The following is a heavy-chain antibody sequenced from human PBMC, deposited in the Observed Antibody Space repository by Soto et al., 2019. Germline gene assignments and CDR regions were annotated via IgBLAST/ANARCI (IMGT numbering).Heavy chain of an antibody. J-gene: IGHJ6*02. D-gene: IGHD2-15*01. V-gene: IGHV5-51*01. CDR1: GYSFTSYW. Sequence: PGESLKISCKGSGYSFTSYWIGWARQMPGKGLEWMGIIYPGDSDTRYSPSFQGQVTISADKSISTAYLQWSSLKASDTAMYYCARLGCSGGSCYPNHYYYGMDVWGQGTTVTVSS. CDR2: IYPGDSDT. CDR3: ARLGCSGGSCYPNHYYYGMDV.